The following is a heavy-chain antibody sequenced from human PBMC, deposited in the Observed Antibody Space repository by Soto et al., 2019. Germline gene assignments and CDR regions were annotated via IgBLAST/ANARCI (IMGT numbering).Heavy chain of an antibody. J-gene: IGHJ4*02. V-gene: IGHV2-5*01. CDR3: ARRRGYNWNNPAFDY. CDR2: IYWNDDK. Sequence: SGPTLVNPTQTLTLTCTFSGFSLSTSGVGVGWIRQPPGKAREWLALIYWNDDKKYSPSLKSRLGITKDTFRNQVVLTMTNVDPLDTATYYCARRRGYNWNNPAFDYWGQGALVTVPS. D-gene: IGHD1-20*01. CDR1: GFSLSTSGVG.